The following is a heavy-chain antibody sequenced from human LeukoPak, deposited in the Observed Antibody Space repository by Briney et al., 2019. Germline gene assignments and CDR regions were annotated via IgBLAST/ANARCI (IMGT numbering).Heavy chain of an antibody. J-gene: IGHJ4*02. CDR1: GYTFTSYG. D-gene: IGHD2-15*01. CDR2: ISAYNGNT. CDR3: ARGPYCSGGSCYSQYFDY. Sequence: ASVKVSCKASGYTFTSYGISWVRQAPGQGLEWMGWISAYNGNTKYAQKLQGRVPMTTDTSTSTAYMELRSLRSDDTAVYYCARGPYCSGGSCYSQYFDYWGQGTLVTVSS. V-gene: IGHV1-18*01.